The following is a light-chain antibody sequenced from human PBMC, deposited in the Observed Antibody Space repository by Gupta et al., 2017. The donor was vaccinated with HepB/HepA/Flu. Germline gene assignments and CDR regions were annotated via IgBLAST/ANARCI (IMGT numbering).Light chain of an antibody. Sequence: DIQMTQSPSSVSASVGDRVTITCRASPDISSWLAWYQQKPGKAPNLLISVASNLESGVPSRFSGSGSGTDFTLVISSLQPEDFATYYCQHTIHFPFTFGPGTRVDVK. CDR1: PDISSW. CDR2: VAS. CDR3: QHTIHFPFT. J-gene: IGKJ3*01. V-gene: IGKV1-12*02.